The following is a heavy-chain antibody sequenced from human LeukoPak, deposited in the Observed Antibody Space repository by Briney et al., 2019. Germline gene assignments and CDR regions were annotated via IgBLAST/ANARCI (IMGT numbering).Heavy chain of an antibody. CDR2: IYHAGTT. J-gene: IGHJ4*02. CDR3: LRIYCSSTSCHYFDY. CDR1: GASISSSNW. V-gene: IGHV4-4*02. D-gene: IGHD2-2*01. Sequence: PSETLSLTCAVSGASISSSNWWSWARQPPGKGLEWIGEIYHAGTTNYNPSLKSRITISVGNSRSQFSLKLTSVTAADTAVYFCLRIYCSSTSCHYFDYWGQGTLVTVSS.